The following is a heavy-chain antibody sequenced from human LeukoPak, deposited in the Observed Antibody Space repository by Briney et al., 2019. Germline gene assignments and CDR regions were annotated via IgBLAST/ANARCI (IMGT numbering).Heavy chain of an antibody. J-gene: IGHJ4*02. Sequence: GGSLRLSCAASGFTYTSYGMAWVRQAPGKGLEWVSTISGSGNSAYYGDSVQGRFTISRDNSRNTVYSQMSSLRAEDTAVYYCARPYYHDSSGRFDSWGQGTLVTVSS. CDR2: ISGSGNSA. CDR3: ARPYYHDSSGRFDS. CDR1: GFTYTSYG. D-gene: IGHD3-22*01. V-gene: IGHV3-23*01.